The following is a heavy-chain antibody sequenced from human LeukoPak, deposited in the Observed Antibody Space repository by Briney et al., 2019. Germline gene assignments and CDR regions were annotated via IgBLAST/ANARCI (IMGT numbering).Heavy chain of an antibody. V-gene: IGHV4-59*08. CDR3: ARLSVDYDYVWGTYRYMDY. J-gene: IGHJ4*02. D-gene: IGHD3-16*02. CDR2: IYYSGST. CDR1: GGSISSYY. Sequence: SSETLSLTCTVSGGSISSYYWSWIRQPPGKGLEWIGFIYYSGSTNYNPSLKSRVTISVDTSKNQFSLKLSSVTAADPAVYYCARLSVDYDYVWGTYRYMDYWGQGTLVTVSS.